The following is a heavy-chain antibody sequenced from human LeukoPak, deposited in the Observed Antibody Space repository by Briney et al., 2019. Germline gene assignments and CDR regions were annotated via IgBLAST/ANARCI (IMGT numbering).Heavy chain of an antibody. CDR3: ARSDSSGYYYSY. CDR1: GFTFSSYS. CDR2: ISSSSSTI. D-gene: IGHD3-22*01. Sequence: AGGSLRLSCAASGFTFSSYSMNWARQAPGKGLEWVSYISSSSSTIYYADSVKGRFTISRDNAKNSLYLQMNSLRDEDTAVYYCARSDSSGYYYSYWGQGTLVTVSS. J-gene: IGHJ4*02. V-gene: IGHV3-48*02.